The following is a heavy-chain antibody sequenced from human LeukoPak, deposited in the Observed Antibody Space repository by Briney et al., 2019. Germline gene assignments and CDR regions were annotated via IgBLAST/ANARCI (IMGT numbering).Heavy chain of an antibody. CDR2: IYYSGST. CDR3: ARRPHTGYSGDWGPHDYYYGMNV. Sequence: SETLSLTCTVSGGSISSYYWSWIRQPPGKGLEWIGYIYYSGSTNYNPSLKSRVTISVDTSKNQFSLKLSPVTAADTAVYYCARRPHTGYSGDWGPHDYYYGMNVWGQGTTVTVSS. CDR1: GGSISSYY. V-gene: IGHV4-59*08. D-gene: IGHD6-19*01. J-gene: IGHJ6*02.